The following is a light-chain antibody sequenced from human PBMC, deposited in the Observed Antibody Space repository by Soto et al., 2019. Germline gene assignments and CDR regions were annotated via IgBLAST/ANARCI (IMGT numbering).Light chain of an antibody. CDR3: SSYAGSNNLGV. CDR2: EVS. J-gene: IGLJ1*01. CDR1: SSDVGGYNY. V-gene: IGLV2-8*01. Sequence: QYALTQPPSASGSPGQSVTISCTGTSSDVGGYNYVSWYQQHPGKVTKLLIYEVSKRPSGVPDRFSGSKSGNTASLTVSGLQAEDEADYYCSSYAGSNNLGVFGTGTKLTVL.